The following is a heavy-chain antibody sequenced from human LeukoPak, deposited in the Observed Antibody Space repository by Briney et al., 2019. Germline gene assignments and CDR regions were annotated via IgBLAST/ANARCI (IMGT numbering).Heavy chain of an antibody. CDR2: IKSKTDGGTT. CDR1: GFTFSNAW. D-gene: IGHD3-22*01. V-gene: IGHV3-15*01. Sequence: PGGSLRLSCAASGFTFSNAWMSWVRQAPGKGLEWVGRIKSKTDGGTTDYAAPVKGRFTISRDDSKNTLYLQMNSLKTEDTAVYYCTTDTDDSSGYLRYFDYWGQGTLVTVSS. J-gene: IGHJ4*02. CDR3: TTDTDDSSGYLRYFDY.